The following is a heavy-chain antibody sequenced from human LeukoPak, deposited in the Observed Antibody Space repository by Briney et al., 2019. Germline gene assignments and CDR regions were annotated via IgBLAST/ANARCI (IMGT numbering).Heavy chain of an antibody. D-gene: IGHD3-22*01. Sequence: PGGSLRLSCAASGFTFSDYYMTWIRQAPGKGLEYLSHIGPFGTTTFYAESVKGRFTISRDNSKNTPYLQMNSLRAEDTAVYYCAKDAYYDSSGYYGSYYYYMDVWGKGTTVTVSS. V-gene: IGHV3-11*01. CDR3: AKDAYYDSSGYYGSYYYYMDV. CDR1: GFTFSDYY. J-gene: IGHJ6*03. CDR2: IGPFGTTT.